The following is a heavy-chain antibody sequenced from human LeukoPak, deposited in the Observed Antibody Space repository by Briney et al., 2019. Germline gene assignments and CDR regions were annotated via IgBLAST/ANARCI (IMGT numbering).Heavy chain of an antibody. V-gene: IGHV4-31*03. D-gene: IGHD3-16*01. Sequence: SETLSLTCTVSGGSISSGGYYWSWIRQHPGKGLEWIGYIYYSGRTYYNPSLKSRVTISVDTSKNQFSLKLSSVTAADTAVYYCAKALGGLPHAFDIWGQGTMVTVSS. J-gene: IGHJ3*02. CDR1: GGSISSGGYY. CDR3: AKALGGLPHAFDI. CDR2: IYYSGRT.